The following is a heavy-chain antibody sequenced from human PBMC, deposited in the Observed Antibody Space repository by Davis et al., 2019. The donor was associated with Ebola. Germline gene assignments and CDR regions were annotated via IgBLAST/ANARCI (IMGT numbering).Heavy chain of an antibody. Sequence: AASVKVSCKASGGTFSSYAISWVRQAPGQGLEWMGWISAYNGNTNYAQKLQGRVTMTTDTSTSTAYMELRSLRSDDTAVYYCARGQGYYYYYYGMDVWGQGTTVTVSS. CDR2: ISAYNGNT. V-gene: IGHV1-18*01. CDR3: ARGQGYYYYYYGMDV. J-gene: IGHJ6*02. CDR1: GGTFSSYA.